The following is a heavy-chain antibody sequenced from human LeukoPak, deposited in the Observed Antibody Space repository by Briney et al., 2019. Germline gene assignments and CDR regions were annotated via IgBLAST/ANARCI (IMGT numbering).Heavy chain of an antibody. J-gene: IGHJ6*04. CDR1: GGTFSSYA. CDR2: IIPIFGTA. D-gene: IGHD4-17*01. CDR3: ARDQGSTVTYGMDV. V-gene: IGHV1-69*13. Sequence: SVKVSCKASGGTFSSYAISWVRQTPGQGLEWMGGIIPIFGTANYAQKFQGRVTITADESTSTAYMELSSLRSEDTAVYYCARDQGSTVTYGMDVWGKGTTVTVSS.